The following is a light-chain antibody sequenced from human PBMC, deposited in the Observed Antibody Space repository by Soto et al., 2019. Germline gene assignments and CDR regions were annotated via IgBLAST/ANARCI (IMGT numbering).Light chain of an antibody. J-gene: IGLJ1*01. CDR3: SSYTSINTYV. CDR1: SSDVGGYNY. CDR2: EVS. V-gene: IGLV2-14*01. Sequence: QPVLTQPASVSGSPGQSITISCTGTSSDVGGYNYVSWYQHHPGKAPRLMIYEVSNRPSGVSDRFSGSKSGNTASLTISGLLAEDEADYYCSSYTSINTYVFGTGTKLTVL.